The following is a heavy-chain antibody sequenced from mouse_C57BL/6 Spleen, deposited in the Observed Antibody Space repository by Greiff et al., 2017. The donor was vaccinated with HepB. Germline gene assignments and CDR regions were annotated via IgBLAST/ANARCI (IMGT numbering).Heavy chain of an antibody. CDR1: GYSFTGYY. D-gene: IGHD1-1*01. J-gene: IGHJ2*01. V-gene: IGHV1-42*01. CDR2: INPSTGGT. Sequence: VQLKQSGPELVKPGASVKISCKASGYSFTGYYMNWVKQSPEKSLEWIGEINPSTGGTTYNQKFKAKATLTVDKSSSTAYMQLKSLTSEDSAVYYCARSFYLWGQGTTLTVSS. CDR3: ARSFYL.